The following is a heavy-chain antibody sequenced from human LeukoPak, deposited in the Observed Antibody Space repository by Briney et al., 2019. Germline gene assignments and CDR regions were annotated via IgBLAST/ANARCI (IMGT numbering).Heavy chain of an antibody. CDR3: AKVFRDGYNYPFDY. CDR1: GFTFSNYA. J-gene: IGHJ4*02. D-gene: IGHD5-24*01. V-gene: IGHV3-23*01. CDR2: IGSSGGST. Sequence: GGSLRLSCAASGFTFSNYAMNWVRQAPGKGLEWVSTIGSSGGSTYYADSVKGRFTISRDNSKNTLYLQMNSRRAEDTAVYYCAKVFRDGYNYPFDYWGQGTLVTVSS.